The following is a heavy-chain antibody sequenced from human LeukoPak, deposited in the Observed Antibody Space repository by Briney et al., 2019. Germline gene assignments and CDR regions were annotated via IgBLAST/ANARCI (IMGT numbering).Heavy chain of an antibody. D-gene: IGHD6-13*01. CDR2: TYYRSKWYN. Sequence: SQTLSLTCAISGDSVSSNSATWTWIRQSPSRGLEWLGRTYYRSKWYNDYTVSVKSRITINPDTSRNQFSLQLNSVTPEDTAVYYCARGCSSNSWYFDYWSQGTLVTVSS. CDR1: GDSVSSNSAT. CDR3: ARGCSSNSWYFDY. V-gene: IGHV6-1*01. J-gene: IGHJ4*02.